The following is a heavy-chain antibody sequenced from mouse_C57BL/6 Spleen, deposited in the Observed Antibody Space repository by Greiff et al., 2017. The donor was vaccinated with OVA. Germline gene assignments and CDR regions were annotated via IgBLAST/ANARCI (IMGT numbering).Heavy chain of an antibody. CDR3: TRSPTAQAWFAY. J-gene: IGHJ3*01. V-gene: IGHV1-5*01. Sequence: VQLQQSGTVLARPGASVKMSCKTSGYTFTSYWMHWVKQRPGQGLEWIGAIYPRNSDTSYNQKFKGKAKLTAVTSASTAYMELSSLTNEDSAVYYCTRSPTAQAWFAYWGQGTLVTVSA. D-gene: IGHD3-2*02. CDR1: GYTFTSYW. CDR2: IYPRNSDT.